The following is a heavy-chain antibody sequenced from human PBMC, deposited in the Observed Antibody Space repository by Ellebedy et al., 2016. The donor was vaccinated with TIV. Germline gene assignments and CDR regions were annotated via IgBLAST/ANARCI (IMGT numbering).Heavy chain of an antibody. CDR2: ISGTSTYI. J-gene: IGHJ6*02. CDR3: AKVLTTVPKNGMDV. D-gene: IGHD4-17*01. Sequence: GESLKISCAASGFTFSSYNMNWVRQTPGKGLEWVSSISGTSTYIYYADSVKGRFTISRDNSKNTLYLQMNSLRAEDTAVYYCAKVLTTVPKNGMDVWGQGTTVTVSS. CDR1: GFTFSSYN. V-gene: IGHV3-21*04.